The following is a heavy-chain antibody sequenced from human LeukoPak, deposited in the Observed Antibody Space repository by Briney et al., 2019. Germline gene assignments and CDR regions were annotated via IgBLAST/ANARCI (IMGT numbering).Heavy chain of an antibody. CDR2: VSAYNGNT. J-gene: IGHJ5*02. Sequence: ASVKVSCKASGYTFTSYGFSWVRRAPGQGLEWMGWVSAYNGNTNYAQKFQGRVTLTTDTSTSTAYMELRSLTSDDTAVYYCARDGPGVETGGPQQTWFDPWGQGTLVTVSS. CDR3: ARDGPGVETGGPQQTWFDP. D-gene: IGHD6-13*01. CDR1: GYTFTSYG. V-gene: IGHV1-18*01.